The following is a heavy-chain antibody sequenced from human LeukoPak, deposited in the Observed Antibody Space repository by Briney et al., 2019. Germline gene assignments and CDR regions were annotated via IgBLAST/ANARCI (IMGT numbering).Heavy chain of an antibody. V-gene: IGHV4-59*01. Sequence: SETLSLTCTVSGGSISSYYWSWIRQPPGKGLEWIGYTYYSGSTNYNPSLRSRVTISVDTSKNQFSLKLSSVTAADTAVYYCAREIMVRGALYYYYMDVWGKGTTVTISS. CDR3: AREIMVRGALYYYYMDV. D-gene: IGHD3-10*01. CDR2: TYYSGST. J-gene: IGHJ6*03. CDR1: GGSISSYY.